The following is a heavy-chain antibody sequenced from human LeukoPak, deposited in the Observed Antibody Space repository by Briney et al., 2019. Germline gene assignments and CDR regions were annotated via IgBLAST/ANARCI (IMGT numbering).Heavy chain of an antibody. CDR3: ALGEMATYFDY. J-gene: IGHJ4*02. D-gene: IGHD5-24*01. V-gene: IGHV1-46*03. Sequence: GASVKVSCKASGYTFTGYYIHWVRQAPGQGLEYMGIINSSGRSTGYAQKFQGRVTMTRDMSTSTVFMELSSLRSADTAVYYCALGEMATYFDYWGQGTLVTVSS. CDR1: GYTFTGYY. CDR2: INSSGRST.